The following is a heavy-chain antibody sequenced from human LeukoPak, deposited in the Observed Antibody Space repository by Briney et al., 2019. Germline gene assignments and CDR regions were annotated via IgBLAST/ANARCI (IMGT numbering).Heavy chain of an antibody. D-gene: IGHD5/OR15-5a*01. CDR1: GFSFSSCA. CDR3: VKGRVYTSQMGDY. V-gene: IGHV3-64D*09. J-gene: IGHJ4*02. CDR2: ISSSGAGT. Sequence: GGSLRLSCSASGFSFSSCAMHWVRQAPGKGLEYVSGISSSGAGTYYTDSVKGRFTISRDNSKNTLYLQMNSLRAEDTAIYYCVKGRVYTSQMGDYWGQGTLVTVSS.